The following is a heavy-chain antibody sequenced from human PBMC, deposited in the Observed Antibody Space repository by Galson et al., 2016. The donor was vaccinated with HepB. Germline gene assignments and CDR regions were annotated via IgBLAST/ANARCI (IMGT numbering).Heavy chain of an antibody. D-gene: IGHD3-16*01. CDR3: ARDVPSDSWGAFDI. CDR2: IKHDGKEK. J-gene: IGHJ3*02. CDR1: GFTFRDYW. V-gene: IGHV3-7*03. Sequence: SLRLSCAASGFTFRDYWMNWVRQAPGKGLEWVAIIKHDGKEKHYAASVTGRFTISRDNGDNSLYLRMHSLRVEDTAVYYCARDVPSDSWGAFDIWGQGTMVTVSS.